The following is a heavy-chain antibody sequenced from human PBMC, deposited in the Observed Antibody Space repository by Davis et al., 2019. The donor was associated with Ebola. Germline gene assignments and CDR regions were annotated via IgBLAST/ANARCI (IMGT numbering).Heavy chain of an antibody. CDR3: ARGSHRIRLWFSGWFDP. D-gene: IGHD5-18*01. Sequence: GGSLRLSCAASGFTFSSSGMHWVRQAPGKGLEWVAVISYDGSNKYYADSVKGRFTISRDNSKNTLYLQMNSLRAEDTAVYYCARGSHRIRLWFSGWFDPWGQGTLVTVSS. J-gene: IGHJ5*02. CDR1: GFTFSSSG. V-gene: IGHV3-30*03. CDR2: ISYDGSNK.